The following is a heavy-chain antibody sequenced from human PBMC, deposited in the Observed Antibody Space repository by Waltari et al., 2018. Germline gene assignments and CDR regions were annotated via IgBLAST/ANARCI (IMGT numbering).Heavy chain of an antibody. CDR3: ARERITGTYYYYYGMDV. D-gene: IGHD1-20*01. V-gene: IGHV1-69*09. CDR1: GGTFSSYA. J-gene: IGHJ6*02. Sequence: QVQLVQSGAEVKKPGSSVKVSCKASGGTFSSYAISWVRQAPGQGLGWMGRIIPILGIANYAQKFQGRVTITADKSTSTAYMELSSLRSEDTAVYYCARERITGTYYYYYGMDVWGQGTTVTVSS. CDR2: IIPILGIA.